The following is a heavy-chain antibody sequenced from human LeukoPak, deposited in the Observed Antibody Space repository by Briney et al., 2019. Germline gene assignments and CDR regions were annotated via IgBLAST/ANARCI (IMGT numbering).Heavy chain of an antibody. D-gene: IGHD6-13*01. J-gene: IGHJ6*02. CDR1: GFTFGTYA. V-gene: IGHV3-64D*09. Sequence: QPGGSLRLSCSAPGFTFGTYAMHWVRQAPGKGLEHVSAISTNGGNTYYADSVKGRFTISRDNSKSTLYLQMGSLRPEDTAVYYCVKIVAAGSGALYYYGMDVWGQGTTVTVSS. CDR3: VKIVAAGSGALYYYGMDV. CDR2: ISTNGGNT.